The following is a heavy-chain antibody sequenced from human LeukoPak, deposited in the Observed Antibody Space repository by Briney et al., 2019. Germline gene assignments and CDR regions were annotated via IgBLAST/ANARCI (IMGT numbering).Heavy chain of an antibody. CDR3: ASRNCSSTSCYTFDY. Sequence: ASVKVSCKASGYTFTSYAMHWVRQAPGQRLEWMGWINAGNGNTKYSQKFQGRVTITRDTSASTAYMELSSLRSEDTAVYYCASRNCSSTSCYTFDYWGQGTLVTVSS. CDR2: INAGNGNT. V-gene: IGHV1-3*01. D-gene: IGHD2-2*02. CDR1: GYTFTSYA. J-gene: IGHJ4*02.